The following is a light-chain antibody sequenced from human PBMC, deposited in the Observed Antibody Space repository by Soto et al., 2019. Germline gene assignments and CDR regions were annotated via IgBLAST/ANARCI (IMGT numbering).Light chain of an antibody. CDR3: SSFTSSSTYV. Sequence: QSALTQPASVSGSPGQSITISCIGTSIDVGGYNYVSWYQQHPGKAPKLMIYDVSNRPSGVSNRFSGSKSGNTAFLTISGLQAEDEADYYCSSFTSSSTYVFGTGTKLTVL. V-gene: IGLV2-14*01. J-gene: IGLJ1*01. CDR2: DVS. CDR1: SIDVGGYNY.